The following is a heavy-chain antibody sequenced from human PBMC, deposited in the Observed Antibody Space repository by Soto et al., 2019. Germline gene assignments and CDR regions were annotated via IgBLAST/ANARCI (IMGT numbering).Heavy chain of an antibody. CDR1: GGSISSYY. CDR2: IYYSGST. V-gene: IGHV4-59*01. Sequence: TSETLSLTCTVPGGSISSYYWSWIRQPPGKGLEWIGYIYYSGSTNYNPSLKSRVTISVDTSKNQFSLKLSSVTAADTAVYYCARDSWWELGGGAFDIWGQGTMVTVSS. J-gene: IGHJ3*02. D-gene: IGHD1-26*01. CDR3: ARDSWWELGGGAFDI.